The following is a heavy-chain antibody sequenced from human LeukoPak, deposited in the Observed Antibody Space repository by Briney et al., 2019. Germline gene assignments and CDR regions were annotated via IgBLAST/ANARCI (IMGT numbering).Heavy chain of an antibody. J-gene: IGHJ4*02. Sequence: PGGSVRLSCAASGCTFSTYEASWVRQAPGKGLEWVASISSSTTYIYYADSLKGRFTISRDDAKNSQYLQMSSLRAEDTAVYYCAREVIGGNSTWGQGTLVTVSS. D-gene: IGHD4-23*01. CDR3: AREVIGGNST. CDR1: GCTFSTYE. V-gene: IGHV3-21*01. CDR2: ISSSTTYI.